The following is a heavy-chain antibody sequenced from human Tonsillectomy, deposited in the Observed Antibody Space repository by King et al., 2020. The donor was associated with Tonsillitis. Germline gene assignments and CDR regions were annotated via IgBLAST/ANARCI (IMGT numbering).Heavy chain of an antibody. V-gene: IGHV4-34*01. CDR3: ARGGGYSNYGTFDY. CDR1: GGSFSGYY. CDR2: INHSGST. J-gene: IGHJ4*02. Sequence: VQLQQWGAGLLKPSETLSLTCAVYGGSFSGYYWSWIRQPPGKGLEWIGEINHSGSTNYNPSLKSRVTISVDTSKNQFSLKLRFVTAADTAVYYCARGGGYSNYGTFDYWGQGTLVTVSS. D-gene: IGHD4-11*01.